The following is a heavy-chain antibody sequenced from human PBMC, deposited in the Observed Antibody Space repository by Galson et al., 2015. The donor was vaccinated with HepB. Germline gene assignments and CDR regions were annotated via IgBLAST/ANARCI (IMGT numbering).Heavy chain of an antibody. CDR2: VKSKTDGGTT. Sequence: SLRLSCAASGFTFSNAWMSWVRQAPGKGLEWVGRVKSKTDGGTTDYAAPVKGRFTISRDDSKNTLYLQMNSLKTEDTAVYYCTTEFAGIAVAGTGRYWGQGTLVTVSS. J-gene: IGHJ4*02. CDR1: GFTFSNAW. V-gene: IGHV3-15*01. CDR3: TTEFAGIAVAGTGRY. D-gene: IGHD6-19*01.